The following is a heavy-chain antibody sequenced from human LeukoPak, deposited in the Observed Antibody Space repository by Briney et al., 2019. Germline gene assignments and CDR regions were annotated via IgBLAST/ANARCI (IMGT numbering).Heavy chain of an antibody. CDR2: IYPSSCST. CDR3: ACSQWELLLYYGIDV. V-gene: IGHV1-46*01. Sequence: ASVRVSCRASGYTFTIYYMHWVRQAPGQGVEGMGVIYPSSCSTSYAYEFQGRVTMTMATSTTTVYIYLSRLSSEDTAVYYCACSQWELLLYYGIDVWGQGTTVTVSS. J-gene: IGHJ6*02. CDR1: GYTFTIYY. D-gene: IGHD1-26*01.